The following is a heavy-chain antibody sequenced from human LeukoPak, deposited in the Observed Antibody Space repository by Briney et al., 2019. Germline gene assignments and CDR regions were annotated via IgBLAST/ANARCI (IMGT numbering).Heavy chain of an antibody. J-gene: IGHJ5*02. D-gene: IGHD2-2*02. V-gene: IGHV3-74*01. Sequence: PGGSLRLSCAASGFTFRSYWMYWIRQAPGKGLEWVSLIKNDESDAIYADSVKGRFTISRDNAKNTLYLQMNSLGVGDTAVYYCAKDHCSSTSCYMRLNWFDPWGQGTLVTVSS. CDR3: AKDHCSSTSCYMRLNWFDP. CDR1: GFTFRSYW. CDR2: IKNDESDA.